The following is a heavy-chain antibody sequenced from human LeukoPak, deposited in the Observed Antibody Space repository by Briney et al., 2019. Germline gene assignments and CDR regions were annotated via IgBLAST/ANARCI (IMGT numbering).Heavy chain of an antibody. CDR1: GGSFSGYY. Sequence: SETLSLTCAVYGGSFSGYYWSWIRQPPGKGLEWIGEINHSGSTNYNPSLKSRVTISVDTSKNQFSLKLSSVTAADTAVYYCARGRPRVFYYYYGMDVWGQGTTVTVSS. J-gene: IGHJ6*02. CDR3: ARGRPRVFYYYYGMDV. V-gene: IGHV4-34*01. CDR2: INHSGST. D-gene: IGHD3-10*01.